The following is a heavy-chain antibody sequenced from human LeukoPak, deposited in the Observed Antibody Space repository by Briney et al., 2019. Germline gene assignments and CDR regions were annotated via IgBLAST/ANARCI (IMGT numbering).Heavy chain of an antibody. V-gene: IGHV1-2*02. D-gene: IGHD1-26*01. Sequence: ASVKVSCKASGFIFTVYFMHWVRQAPGQGLEWMGWINPNSGGTNYAQKFQGRVTMTRDTSINTDYMELSRLRSDDTAVYYCAEEDSGNSNDYWGQGTLVTVSS. CDR1: GFIFTVYF. CDR3: AEEDSGNSNDY. J-gene: IGHJ4*02. CDR2: INPNSGGT.